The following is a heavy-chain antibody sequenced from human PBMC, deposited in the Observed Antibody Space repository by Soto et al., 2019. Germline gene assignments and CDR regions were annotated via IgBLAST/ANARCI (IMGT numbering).Heavy chain of an antibody. CDR3: ARGPILTNTYYYDSSGYYYDHYFDY. CDR1: GYTFTSYY. J-gene: IGHJ4*02. V-gene: IGHV1-46*01. Sequence: ASLKGSCKASGYTFTSYYMHWVRQTTGQGLEWMGIINPSGGSTSYAQKFQGRVTMTRDTSTSTVYMELSSLRAEDTAVYYCARGPILTNTYYYDSSGYYYDHYFDYWGQGTLVTVSS. D-gene: IGHD3-22*01. CDR2: INPSGGST.